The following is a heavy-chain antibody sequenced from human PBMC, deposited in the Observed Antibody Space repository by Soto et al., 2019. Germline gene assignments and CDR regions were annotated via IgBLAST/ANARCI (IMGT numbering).Heavy chain of an antibody. V-gene: IGHV1-58*01. J-gene: IGHJ5*02. CDR2: IVVGSGNT. Sequence: SVKVSCKASGFTFTSSAVQWVRQARGQRLEWIGWIVVGSGNTNYAQKFQERVTITRDMSTSTAYMELSSLRSEDTAVYYCAAGSIRRSGSLDWFDPWGQGTLVTISS. CDR1: GFTFTSSA. CDR3: AAGSIRRSGSLDWFDP. D-gene: IGHD3-10*01.